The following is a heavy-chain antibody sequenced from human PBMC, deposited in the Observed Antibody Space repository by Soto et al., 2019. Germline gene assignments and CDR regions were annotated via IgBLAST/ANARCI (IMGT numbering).Heavy chain of an antibody. CDR1: GYTFTNYG. V-gene: IGHV1-18*01. CDR2: ISAYNGDT. J-gene: IGHJ6*02. D-gene: IGHD5-18*01. Sequence: ASVKVSCKASGYTFTNYGITWVRQAPGQGLEWMGWISAYNGDTHYTQRLQGRVTMTTDTSTSTAYMELRGLRSDDTAVYYCAAGIQLWLFSPYCYYGMDVWGQGTTVTVSS. CDR3: AAGIQLWLFSPYCYYGMDV.